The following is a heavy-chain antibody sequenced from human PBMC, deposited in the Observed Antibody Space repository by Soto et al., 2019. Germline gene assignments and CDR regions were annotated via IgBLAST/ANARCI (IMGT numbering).Heavy chain of an antibody. CDR3: ARDGIAVAGHYYYYGMDV. CDR2: ISAYNGNT. CDR1: GYTFTSYG. V-gene: IGHV1-18*01. Sequence: ASVKVSCKASGYTFTSYGISWVRQAPGQGLEWMGWISAYNGNTNYAQKLQGRVTMTTDTSTSTAYMELRSLRSEDTAVYYCARDGIAVAGHYYYYGMDVWGQGTTVTVSS. D-gene: IGHD6-19*01. J-gene: IGHJ6*02.